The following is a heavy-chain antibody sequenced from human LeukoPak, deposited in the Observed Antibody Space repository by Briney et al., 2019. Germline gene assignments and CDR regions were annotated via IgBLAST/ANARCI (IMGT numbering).Heavy chain of an antibody. CDR3: APEATPHAFDL. V-gene: IGHV1-24*01. CDR2: FYPEDGET. CDR1: GYTLTELS. Sequence: ASVNVSCKVSGYTLTELSMHWVRQAPGKGLEWRGGFYPEDGETIYAQKFQGRVTMNEDTSTDTAYMELSSLRSEDTAVYYCAPEATPHAFDLWGHGTMVTVSS. D-gene: IGHD2-15*01. J-gene: IGHJ3*01.